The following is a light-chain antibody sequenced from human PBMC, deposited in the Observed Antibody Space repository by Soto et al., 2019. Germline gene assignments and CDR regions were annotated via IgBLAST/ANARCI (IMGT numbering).Light chain of an antibody. Sequence: EIVLTQSPGTLSLSPGERATLSCTASQSIDNFLAWYQQKPGQAPRLLIFDVSNRATGIPVRFSGSGSGTDFTLTISSLEPEDFAVYYCQQRTNWPIFGQGTRLENK. CDR3: QQRTNWPI. V-gene: IGKV3-11*01. J-gene: IGKJ5*01. CDR2: DVS. CDR1: QSIDNF.